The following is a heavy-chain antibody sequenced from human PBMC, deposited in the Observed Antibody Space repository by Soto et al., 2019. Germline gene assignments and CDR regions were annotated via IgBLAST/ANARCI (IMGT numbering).Heavy chain of an antibody. D-gene: IGHD2-15*01. Sequence: XSVKVSCKASGYTFNSYGISWARQDNGHGLECMGWISAFNGNTYYAQKLQGRVTMTTDTSTSTAYMELRSLRSDDTAVYYCARASGVGSPQTYYFDYWGQGTLVTVSS. V-gene: IGHV1-18*01. CDR1: GYTFNSYG. J-gene: IGHJ4*02. CDR3: ARASGVGSPQTYYFDY. CDR2: ISAFNGNT.